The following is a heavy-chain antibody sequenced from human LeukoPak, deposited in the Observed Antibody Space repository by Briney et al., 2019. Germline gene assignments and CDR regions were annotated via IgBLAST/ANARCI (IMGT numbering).Heavy chain of an antibody. CDR1: GFTFSSYA. J-gene: IGHJ4*02. D-gene: IGHD3-22*01. V-gene: IGHV3-23*01. CDR2: ISGSGGST. Sequence: GGSLRLSCAASGFTFSSYAMSWVRHAPGKGLEWVSAISGSGGSTYYADSVKGRFTISRDNSKNTLYLQMNSLRAEDTAVYYCAKFDDSSGYYRYWGQGTLVTVSS. CDR3: AKFDDSSGYYRY.